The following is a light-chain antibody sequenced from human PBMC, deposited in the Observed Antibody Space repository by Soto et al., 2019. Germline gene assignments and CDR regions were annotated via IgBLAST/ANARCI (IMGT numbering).Light chain of an antibody. V-gene: IGLV3-21*04. Sequence: SYELTQPPSVSVAPGKTARITCGGNNIGSKSVHWYQQKPGQAPVLVIYYDSDRPSGIPERFSGSNSGNTATLTISRVEAGDEADYYCQVWDSSSFVVFGGGTKVTVL. CDR3: QVWDSSSFVV. CDR1: NIGSKS. CDR2: YDS. J-gene: IGLJ2*01.